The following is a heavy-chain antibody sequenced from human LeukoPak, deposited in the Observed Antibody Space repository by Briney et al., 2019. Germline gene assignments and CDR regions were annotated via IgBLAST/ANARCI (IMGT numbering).Heavy chain of an antibody. CDR2: ISPNSGGT. CDR1: GYTFTGYC. D-gene: IGHD5-12*01. CDR3: ARDRAVATIGGVDY. Sequence: ASVKVSCKASGYTFTGYCMHWVRQAPGQGLEWMGWISPNSGGTNYAQKFQGRVTMTRDTSISTAYMELSSLRSDDTAVYYCARDRAVATIGGVDYWGQGTLVTVSS. J-gene: IGHJ4*02. V-gene: IGHV1-2*02.